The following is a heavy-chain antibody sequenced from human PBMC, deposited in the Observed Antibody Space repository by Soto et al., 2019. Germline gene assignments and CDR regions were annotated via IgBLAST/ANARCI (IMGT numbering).Heavy chain of an antibody. CDR2: ISSSSSTI. Sequence: GGSLRLSCAASGFTFSSYSMNWVRQAPGKGLEWVSYISSSSSTIYYADSVKGRFTISRDNAKNSLYLQMNSLRAEDTAVYYCARGGYDTLTDYYTGLYWGQGTLVTVSS. V-gene: IGHV3-48*01. J-gene: IGHJ4*02. CDR3: ARGGYDTLTDYYTGLY. CDR1: GFTFSSYS. D-gene: IGHD3-9*01.